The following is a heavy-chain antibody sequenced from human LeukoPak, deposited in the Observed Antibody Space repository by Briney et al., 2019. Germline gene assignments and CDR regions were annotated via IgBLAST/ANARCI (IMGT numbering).Heavy chain of an antibody. CDR2: IYYSGST. Sequence: SETLSLTCTVSGGSISSSSYYWGWIRQPPGKGLEWIGSIYYSGSTYYNPSLKSRVTISVDTSKNQFSLKLSSVTAADTAVYYCARREGPRGYSHHSQNRYAFDIWGQGTMVTVSS. V-gene: IGHV4-39*01. D-gene: IGHD5-18*01. CDR3: ARREGPRGYSHHSQNRYAFDI. J-gene: IGHJ3*02. CDR1: GGSISSSSYY.